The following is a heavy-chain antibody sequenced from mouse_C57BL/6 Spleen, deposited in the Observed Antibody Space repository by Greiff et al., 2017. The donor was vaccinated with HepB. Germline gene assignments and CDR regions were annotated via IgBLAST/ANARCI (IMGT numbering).Heavy chain of an antibody. CDR3: TTWTTVVATDY. J-gene: IGHJ2*01. CDR2: IDPENGDT. Sequence: EVQLQQSGAELVRPGASVKLSCTASGFNIKDDYMHWVKQRPEQGLEWIGWIDPENGDTEYASKFQGKATITADTSSNTAYLQLSSLTYEDTAVYYCTTWTTVVATDYWGEGTTLTVSS. CDR1: GFNIKDDY. V-gene: IGHV14-4*01. D-gene: IGHD1-1*01.